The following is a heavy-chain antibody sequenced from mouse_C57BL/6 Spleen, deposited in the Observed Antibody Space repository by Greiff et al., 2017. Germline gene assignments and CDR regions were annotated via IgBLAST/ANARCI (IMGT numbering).Heavy chain of an antibody. D-gene: IGHD1-1*01. CDR3: ARGAITTVPYFDY. CDR1: GYTFTSYW. V-gene: IGHV1-64*01. Sequence: VQLQQPGAELVKPGASVKLSCKASGYTFTSYWMHWVKQRPGQGLEWIGMIPPNSGSTNYNEKFKSKATLTVDKSSSTAYMQLSSLTSEDSAVYYCARGAITTVPYFDYWGQGTTLTVSS. J-gene: IGHJ2*01. CDR2: IPPNSGST.